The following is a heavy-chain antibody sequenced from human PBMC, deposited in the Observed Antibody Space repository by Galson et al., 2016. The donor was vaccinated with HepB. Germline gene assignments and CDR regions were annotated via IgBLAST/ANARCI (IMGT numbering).Heavy chain of an antibody. CDR1: GGSITSNTNY. CDR3: ARHNPLKGVY. D-gene: IGHD1-14*01. V-gene: IGHV4-39*01. Sequence: ETLSLTCTVSGGSITSNTNYWGWIRQPPGKGLEWIGNIYYSGRTYYNASLKSRVTISVDTSKNQFSLKLSSVTAADTALYYCARHNPLKGVYWGQGTPVTVSS. CDR2: IYYSGRT. J-gene: IGHJ4*02.